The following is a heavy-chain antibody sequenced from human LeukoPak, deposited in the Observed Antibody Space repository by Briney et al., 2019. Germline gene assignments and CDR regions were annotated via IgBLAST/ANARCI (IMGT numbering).Heavy chain of an antibody. CDR3: ARDSRYDILTGYYPISYFDY. V-gene: IGHV3-21*01. CDR1: GFTFSSYA. J-gene: IGHJ4*02. D-gene: IGHD3-9*01. CDR2: ISSSSSYI. Sequence: GGSLRLSCAASGFTFSSYAMNWVRQAPGKGLEWVSSISSSSSYIYYADSVKGRFTISRDNAKNSLYLQMNSLRAEDTAVYYCARDSRYDILTGYYPISYFDYWGQGTLVTVSS.